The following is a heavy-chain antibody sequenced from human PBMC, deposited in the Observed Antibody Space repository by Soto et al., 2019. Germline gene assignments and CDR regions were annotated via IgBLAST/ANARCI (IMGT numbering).Heavy chain of an antibody. V-gene: IGHV3-21*01. CDR3: AGECGDTVTSIPLPFDY. Sequence: GGSLRLSCATSGFTFSRCDMNWVRQAPGKGLEWVSFISSSASYMYYADSVKGRFTISRDNSKKSLYLQMNSLRADDTAVYYWAGECGDTVTSIPLPFDYWGQGALVTVSS. D-gene: IGHD5-12*01. CDR1: GFTFSRCD. J-gene: IGHJ4*02. CDR2: ISSSASYM.